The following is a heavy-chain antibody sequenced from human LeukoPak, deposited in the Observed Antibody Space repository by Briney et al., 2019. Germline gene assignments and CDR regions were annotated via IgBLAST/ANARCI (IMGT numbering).Heavy chain of an antibody. J-gene: IGHJ4*02. CDR1: GFTFSSYG. CDR2: IRYDGSNK. CDR3: AKRSGDYGDYYFDY. V-gene: IGHV3-30*02. D-gene: IGHD4-17*01. Sequence: GGSLRLSCAASGFTFSSYGMRWVRQAPGKGLEWVAFIRYDGSNKYYADSVKGRFTISRDNSKNTLYLQMNSLRAEDTAVYYCAKRSGDYGDYYFDYWGQGTLVTVSS.